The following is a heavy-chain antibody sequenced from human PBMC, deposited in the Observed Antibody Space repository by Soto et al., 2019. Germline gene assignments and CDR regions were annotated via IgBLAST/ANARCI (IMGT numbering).Heavy chain of an antibody. CDR2: IIPIFGTA. Sequence: QVQLVQSGAEVKKPGSSVKVSCKASGGTFSSYAISWVRQAPGQGLEWMGGIIPIFGTANYAQRFQGRVTITADEATSTAYMELSSMRSEDTAVYYCASDEEWELLHYWGQGTLVTVSS. CDR3: ASDEEWELLHY. V-gene: IGHV1-69*01. CDR1: GGTFSSYA. J-gene: IGHJ4*02. D-gene: IGHD1-26*01.